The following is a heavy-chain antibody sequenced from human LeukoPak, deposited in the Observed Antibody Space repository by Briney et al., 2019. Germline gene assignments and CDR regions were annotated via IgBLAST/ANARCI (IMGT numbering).Heavy chain of an antibody. CDR1: GFSFGSYA. D-gene: IGHD3-22*01. J-gene: IGHJ4*02. CDR2: ISGSGGST. CDR3: AKDSHYYDSSGLFDY. V-gene: IGHV3-23*01. Sequence: GGSLRLSCAASGFSFGSYAMSWVRQAPGKGLEWVSAISGSGGSTYYADSVKGRFTISRDNSKNTLYLQMNSLRAEDTAVYYCAKDSHYYDSSGLFDYWGQGTLVTVSS.